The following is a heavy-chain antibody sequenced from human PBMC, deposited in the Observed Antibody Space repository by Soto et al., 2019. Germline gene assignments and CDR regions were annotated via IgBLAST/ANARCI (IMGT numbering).Heavy chain of an antibody. Sequence: QITLKESGPTLVKPTQTLTLTCTFSGFSLSTSGVGVGWIRQPPGKALEWLALIYWDDDKRYSPSLKSRLTITKDTSKNQVVLTMSNMDPVDTATYYCAHYGDYRTAFDIWGQGTMVTVSS. CDR2: IYWDDDK. CDR3: AHYGDYRTAFDI. D-gene: IGHD4-17*01. J-gene: IGHJ3*02. V-gene: IGHV2-5*02. CDR1: GFSLSTSGVG.